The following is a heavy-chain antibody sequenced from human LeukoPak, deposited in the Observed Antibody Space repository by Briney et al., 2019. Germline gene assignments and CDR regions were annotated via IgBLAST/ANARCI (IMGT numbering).Heavy chain of an antibody. CDR3: ARDLGNWNDEGDNWFDP. J-gene: IGHJ5*02. CDR2: INPNSGGT. D-gene: IGHD1-1*01. Sequence: ASVKVSCKASGYTLTGYYMHWVRQAPGQGLEWMGWINPNSGGTNYAQKFQGRVTMTRDTSISTAYMELSRLRSDDTAVYYCARDLGNWNDEGDNWFDPWGQGTLVTVSS. CDR1: GYTLTGYY. V-gene: IGHV1-2*02.